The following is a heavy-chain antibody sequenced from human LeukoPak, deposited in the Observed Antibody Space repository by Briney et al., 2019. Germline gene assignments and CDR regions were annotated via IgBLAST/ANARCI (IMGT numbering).Heavy chain of an antibody. CDR3: ATRGY. CDR1: GGSISSDY. J-gene: IGHJ4*02. Sequence: SAPLSLTCTVSGGSISSDYWQWIRQPPGKGLEWIGYIYNSGSNNYNPSLKSRVTISIDTSKNQFSLKVTSVTAAGTAVYYCATRGYWGQGTLVTVSS. CDR2: IYNSGSN. V-gene: IGHV4-59*08. D-gene: IGHD3-10*01.